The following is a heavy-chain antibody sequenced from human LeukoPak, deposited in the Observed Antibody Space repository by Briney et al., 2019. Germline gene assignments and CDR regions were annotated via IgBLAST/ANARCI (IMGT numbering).Heavy chain of an antibody. J-gene: IGHJ4*02. D-gene: IGHD3-22*01. CDR1: GFTFSSYS. CDR3: ARGKYYDSSGYNDY. CDR2: ISSSSSTI. Sequence: TGGSLRLSCAASGFTFSSYSMNWVRQAPGKGLEWVSYISSSSSTIYYADSVKGRFTISRDNAKNSLYLQMNSLRDEDTAVYYCARGKYYDSSGYNDYWGQGTLVTVSS. V-gene: IGHV3-48*02.